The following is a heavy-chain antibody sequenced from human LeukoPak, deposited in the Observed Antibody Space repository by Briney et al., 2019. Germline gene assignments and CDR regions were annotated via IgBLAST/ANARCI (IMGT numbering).Heavy chain of an antibody. CDR2: IYYSGST. J-gene: IGHJ5*02. Sequence: SETLSLTCTVPGGSISSSSYYWGLIRQPPGKGLEWIGSIYYSGSTYYNPSLKSRVTISVDTSKNQFSLKLSSVTAADTAVYFCEQKRAYEILTGREYNWFDPWGQGTLVTVSS. CDR3: EQKRAYEILTGREYNWFDP. CDR1: GGSISSSSYY. V-gene: IGHV4-39*01. D-gene: IGHD3-9*01.